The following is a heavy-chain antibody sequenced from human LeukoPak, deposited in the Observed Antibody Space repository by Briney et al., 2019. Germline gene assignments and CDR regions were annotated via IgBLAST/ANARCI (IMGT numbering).Heavy chain of an antibody. CDR2: INPNSGGT. V-gene: IGHV1-2*02. CDR3: ARDPGYCSSTSCQPNDAFDI. J-gene: IGHJ3*02. CDR1: GCTFTSYG. Sequence: GAAVKVSCKASGCTFTSYGISWVRQAPGQGLEWMGWINPNSGGTNYAQKFQGRVTMTRDTSISTAYMELSRLRSDDTAVYYCARDPGYCSSTSCQPNDAFDIWGQGTMVTVSS. D-gene: IGHD2-2*01.